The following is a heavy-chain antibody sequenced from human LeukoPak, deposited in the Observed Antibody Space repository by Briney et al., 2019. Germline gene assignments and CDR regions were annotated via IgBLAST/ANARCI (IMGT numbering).Heavy chain of an antibody. Sequence: GGSLRLSCAASGFTFSTYAMSWVRQAPGKGLEWVSAIGGSSGSTNYADSVKCRFTISRDSSKNTVYLQMNSLRAEDTAVYYCAKYRCSTTSCYLLDYWGQGTLVTVSS. CDR1: GFTFSTYA. D-gene: IGHD2-2*01. V-gene: IGHV3-23*01. CDR3: AKYRCSTTSCYLLDY. CDR2: IGGSSGST. J-gene: IGHJ4*02.